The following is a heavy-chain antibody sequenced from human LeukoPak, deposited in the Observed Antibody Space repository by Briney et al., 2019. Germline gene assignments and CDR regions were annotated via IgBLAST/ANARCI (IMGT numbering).Heavy chain of an antibody. Sequence: GGSLRLSCAASGFTFSNYGMHWVRQAPGKGLEWVAVIWYDGSDKYYADSVKGRLTISRDNSKNTVYLQMNSLRTEDTAVYYCAREATDYIWYFDLWGRGTLVTVSS. CDR2: IWYDGSDK. J-gene: IGHJ2*01. D-gene: IGHD4-11*01. CDR3: AREATDYIWYFDL. V-gene: IGHV3-33*01. CDR1: GFTFSNYG.